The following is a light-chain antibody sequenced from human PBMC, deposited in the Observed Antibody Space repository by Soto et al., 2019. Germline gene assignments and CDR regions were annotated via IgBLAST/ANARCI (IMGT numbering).Light chain of an antibody. CDR2: YDS. J-gene: IGLJ2*01. CDR1: NVGSRS. V-gene: IGLV3-21*01. Sequence: SYELTQPPSVSVAPGETARISCGGNNVGSRSVNWYQQKPGQAPFLVIYYDSDRPSGIPERFSGSNSGNTATLIISRVEAGDEADYYCQVWEATGDQVVFGGGTKVTVL. CDR3: QVWEATGDQVV.